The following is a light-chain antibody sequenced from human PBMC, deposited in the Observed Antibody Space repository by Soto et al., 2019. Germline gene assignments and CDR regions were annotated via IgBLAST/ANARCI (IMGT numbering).Light chain of an antibody. CDR2: DAS. Sequence: EIVLTQSPATLSLSPGERATLSCRASESTSGYLAWYQQKPGQAPRLLIYDASNRATGIPARFSGSGSGTDFTLTISSLEPEDFATFYCQQYKVYPYTFGQGSRLDIQ. CDR3: QQYKVYPYT. J-gene: IGKJ2*01. CDR1: ESTSGY. V-gene: IGKV3-11*01.